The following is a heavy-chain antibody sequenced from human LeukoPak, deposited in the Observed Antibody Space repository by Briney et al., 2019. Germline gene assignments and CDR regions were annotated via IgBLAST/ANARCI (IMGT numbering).Heavy chain of an antibody. D-gene: IGHD2-2*02. CDR2: ISSSSSYI. CDR3: ARDLGLVVPAAIRPAAYAFDI. J-gene: IGHJ3*02. V-gene: IGHV3-21*01. Sequence: GGSLRLSCAASGLTFSSHWMHWVRQAPGKGLEWVSSISSSSSYIYYADSVKGRFTISRDNAKNSLYLQMNSLRAEDTAVYYCARDLGLVVPAAIRPAAYAFDIWGQGTMVTVSS. CDR1: GLTFSSHW.